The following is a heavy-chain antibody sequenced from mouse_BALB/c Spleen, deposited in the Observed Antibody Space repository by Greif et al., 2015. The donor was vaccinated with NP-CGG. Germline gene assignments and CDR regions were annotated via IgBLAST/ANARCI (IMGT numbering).Heavy chain of an antibody. V-gene: IGHV14-3*02. CDR3: AREGYYDSYYAMDY. Sequence: VQLQQSGAELVKPGASVKLSCTASGFNVKDTYMHWVKQRPEQGLEWIGRIDPANGNTKYDPKFQGKATITADTSSNTAYLQLSSLTSEDTAVYYCAREGYYDSYYAMDYWGQGTSVTVSS. CDR2: IDPANGNT. J-gene: IGHJ4*01. D-gene: IGHD2-3*01. CDR1: GFNVKDTY.